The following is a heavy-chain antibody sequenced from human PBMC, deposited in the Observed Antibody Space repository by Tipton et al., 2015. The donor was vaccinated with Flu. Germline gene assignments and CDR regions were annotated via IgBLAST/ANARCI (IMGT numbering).Heavy chain of an antibody. CDR3: AKAKKYSSDLEY. Sequence: SLRLSCAASEFTFSSHTMSWVRQAAGKGLEWVSCITVRGGTFYADSVKGRFTISTDNSKNTLYLQMNSLRAEDTAVYYCAKAKKYSSDLEYWGQGALVTVSS. CDR2: ITVRGGT. V-gene: IGHV3-23*01. CDR1: EFTFSSHT. D-gene: IGHD3-22*01. J-gene: IGHJ4*02.